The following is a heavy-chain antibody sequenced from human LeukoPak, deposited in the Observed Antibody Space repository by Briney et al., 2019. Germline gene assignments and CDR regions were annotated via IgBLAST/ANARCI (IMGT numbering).Heavy chain of an antibody. Sequence: SETLSLTCAVYGGSFSGYYWSWIRQPPGKGLELIGEINHSGSTNYNPSLKSRVTISVDTSKNQFSLKLSSVTAAVTAVYYCAGHVLRFLEWFLYPDYWGQGTLVTVSS. CDR2: INHSGST. CDR3: AGHVLRFLEWFLYPDY. V-gene: IGHV4-34*01. D-gene: IGHD3-3*01. J-gene: IGHJ4*02. CDR1: GGSFSGYY.